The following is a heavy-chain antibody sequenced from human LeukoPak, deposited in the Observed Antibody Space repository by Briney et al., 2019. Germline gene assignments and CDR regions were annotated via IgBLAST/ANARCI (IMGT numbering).Heavy chain of an antibody. V-gene: IGHV3-30*02. CDR1: GFIFSTYG. CDR2: IRYDGTNE. CDR3: AKGDTSTWYNVDY. D-gene: IGHD6-13*01. Sequence: PGGSLRLSCAASGFIFSTYGMHWVRQAPGKGLEWVAFIRYDGTNEYYKDSVKGRFTISRDNSNNILYLQMSSLRVEDTAVYCCAKGDTSTWYNVDYWGQGILVTVSS. J-gene: IGHJ4*02.